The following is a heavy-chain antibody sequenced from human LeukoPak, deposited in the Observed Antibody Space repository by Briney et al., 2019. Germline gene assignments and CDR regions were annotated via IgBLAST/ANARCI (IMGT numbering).Heavy chain of an antibody. J-gene: IGHJ6*03. CDR3: AVGGGPPNYYYYCYMDV. Sequence: SETLSLTCTVSGGTISSYYRSWVRQPAGKGLAWIGRIYTSGSTNYNASLKSRVTMSVDTSKNQFSLKLSSVTAADTAVYYCAVGGGPPNYYYYCYMDVWGKGTTVTVSS. CDR2: IYTSGST. D-gene: IGHD3-16*01. CDR1: GGTISSYY. V-gene: IGHV4-4*07.